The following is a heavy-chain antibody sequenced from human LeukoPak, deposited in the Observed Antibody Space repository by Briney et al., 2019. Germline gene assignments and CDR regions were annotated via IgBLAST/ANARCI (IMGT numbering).Heavy chain of an antibody. J-gene: IGHJ4*02. V-gene: IGHV3-30*03. CDR2: ISYGGSNK. CDR3: ARHFDTYNSDSKPLDY. CDR1: GFTFSSYS. D-gene: IGHD2/OR15-2a*01. Sequence: GGSLRLSCAASGFTFSSYSMNWVRQAPGKGLEWVAVISYGGSNKYYADSVKGRFTVSRDNSKSTLYLEMDSLKAEDTAVYYCARHFDTYNSDSKPLDYWGQGTLVIVSS.